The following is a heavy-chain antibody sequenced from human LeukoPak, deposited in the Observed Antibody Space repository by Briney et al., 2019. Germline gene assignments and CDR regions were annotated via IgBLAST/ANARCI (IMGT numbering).Heavy chain of an antibody. D-gene: IGHD3-10*01. CDR1: GFTFSSYA. Sequence: PGGSLRLSCAASGFTFSSYAMSWVRQAPGKGLEWVSAISGSGGSTYYADSVKGRFTISRDNSKSTLYLQMNSLRAEDTAVYYCASGDGASITIQNYYYYGMDVWGQGTTVTVSS. CDR3: ASGDGASITIQNYYYYGMDV. V-gene: IGHV3-23*01. J-gene: IGHJ6*02. CDR2: ISGSGGST.